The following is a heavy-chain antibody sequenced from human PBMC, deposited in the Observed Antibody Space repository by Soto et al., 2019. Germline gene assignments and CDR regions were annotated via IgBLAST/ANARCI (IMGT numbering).Heavy chain of an antibody. J-gene: IGHJ4*02. Sequence: AGRSLRLSCAASGFTFSSYWMHWVRQAPGKGLVWVSRINSDGSSTSYADSVKGRFTLSRDKAKNTLYLQMNSLRAEDTAVYYCASSSSGWSPFDYWGQGTLVTVSS. CDR1: GFTFSSYW. D-gene: IGHD6-19*01. CDR3: ASSSSGWSPFDY. V-gene: IGHV3-74*01. CDR2: INSDGSST.